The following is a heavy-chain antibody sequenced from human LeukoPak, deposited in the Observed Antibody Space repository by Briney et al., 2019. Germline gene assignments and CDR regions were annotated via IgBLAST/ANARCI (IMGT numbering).Heavy chain of an antibody. CDR2: ISAYNGNT. D-gene: IGHD3-22*01. J-gene: IGHJ4*02. CDR3: ARLYYDSSGPCFDY. CDR1: GYTFTSYG. Sequence: ASVKVSCKASGYTFTSYGISWVRQAPGQGLEWMGWISAYNGNTNYAQELQGRVTMTTDTSTSTAYMELRSLRSDDTAVYYCARLYYDSSGPCFDYWGQGTLVTVSS. V-gene: IGHV1-18*01.